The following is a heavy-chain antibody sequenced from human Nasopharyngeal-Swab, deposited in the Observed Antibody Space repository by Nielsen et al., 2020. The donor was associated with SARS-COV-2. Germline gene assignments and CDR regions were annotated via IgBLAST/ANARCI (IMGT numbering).Heavy chain of an antibody. V-gene: IGHV4-34*01. Sequence: SETLSLTCAVSGGSFSGYYWSWIRQPPGTGLEWIGEINHSGSTNYNPSLKSRVTISVVTTKNQFSLTLSSVTAADTAVYYCARGHDYGDFDYWGQGTLVTVSS. J-gene: IGHJ4*02. CDR1: GGSFSGYY. D-gene: IGHD4-17*01. CDR2: INHSGST. CDR3: ARGHDYGDFDY.